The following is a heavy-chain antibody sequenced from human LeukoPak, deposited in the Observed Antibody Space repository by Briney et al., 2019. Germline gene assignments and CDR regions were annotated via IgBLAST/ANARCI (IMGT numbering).Heavy chain of an antibody. CDR2: INHSGST. D-gene: IGHD5-18*01. CDR1: GGSFSGYY. J-gene: IGHJ3*02. V-gene: IGHV4-34*01. CDR3: ATDTAMVSAFDI. Sequence: PSETLSLTCAVYGGSFSGYYWSWIRQPPGKGLEWIGEINHSGSTNYNPSLKRRVTISVDTSKNQCSLKLSSVTAADTAVYYCATDTAMVSAFDIWGQGTMVTVSS.